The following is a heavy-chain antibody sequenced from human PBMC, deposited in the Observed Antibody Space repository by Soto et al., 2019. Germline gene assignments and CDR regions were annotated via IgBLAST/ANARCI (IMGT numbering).Heavy chain of an antibody. V-gene: IGHV5-51*01. CDR3: SSPQRYDFWSGYVFDY. CDR2: IFPGDSTT. J-gene: IGHJ4*02. Sequence: CKGSGYTFRPYWNGWVRQMPGKGLEWMGIIFPGDSTTRYSPSFQGHVTISADKSSTTAYLRWSSLQASDTAMYYCSSPQRYDFWSGYVFDYWGQGTLVTVSS. CDR1: GYTFRPYW. D-gene: IGHD3-3*01.